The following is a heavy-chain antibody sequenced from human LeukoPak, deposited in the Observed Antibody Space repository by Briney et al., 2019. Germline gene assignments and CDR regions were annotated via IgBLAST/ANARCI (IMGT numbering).Heavy chain of an antibody. CDR1: GGSISSSSYY. CDR3: ARGKPYYYYYMDV. D-gene: IGHD4-23*01. CDR2: IYYSGST. J-gene: IGHJ6*03. Sequence: SETLSLTCTVSGGSISSSSYYWGWIRQPPGKGLEWIGSIYYSGSTYYNPSLKSRVTISVDTSKNQFSLKLSSVTAADTAVYYCARGKPYYYYYMDVWGKGTTVTVSS. V-gene: IGHV4-39*07.